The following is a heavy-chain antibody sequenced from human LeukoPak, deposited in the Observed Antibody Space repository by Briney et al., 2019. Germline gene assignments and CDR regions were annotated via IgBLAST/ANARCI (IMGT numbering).Heavy chain of an antibody. CDR2: MWYDGTKK. D-gene: IGHD2-8*01. Sequence: PGRSLILSCAASGFTLRSYGMHWVRQAPGKGLDWVAVMWYDGTKKYYADSVKGRFIISKDNSKNTVYLQMNRLRVEDTAVYYCARDSDTNSHYSSFDYWGQGTLVTVS. CDR1: GFTLRSYG. CDR3: ARDSDTNSHYSSFDY. J-gene: IGHJ4*02. V-gene: IGHV3-33*01.